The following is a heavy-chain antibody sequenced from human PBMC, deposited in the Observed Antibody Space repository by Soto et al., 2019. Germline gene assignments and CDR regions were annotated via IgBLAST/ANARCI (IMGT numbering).Heavy chain of an antibody. CDR3: AREAEVVVAATSNGWFDY. CDR2: IYSGGST. Sequence: EVQLVESGGGLVQPGGSLRLSCAASGFTVSSNYMSWVRQAPGKGLEWVSVIYSGGSTYYADSVKGRFTISRDNSKNTLYLQMNSLRAEDTAVYYCAREAEVVVAATSNGWFDYWGQGTLVTVSS. D-gene: IGHD2-15*01. V-gene: IGHV3-66*01. J-gene: IGHJ4*02. CDR1: GFTVSSNY.